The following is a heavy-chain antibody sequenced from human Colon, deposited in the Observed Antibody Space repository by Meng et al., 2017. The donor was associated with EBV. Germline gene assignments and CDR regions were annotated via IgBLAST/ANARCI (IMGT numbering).Heavy chain of an antibody. CDR2: IDDSGST. CDR1: GVSISSNIR. D-gene: IGHD1-26*01. Sequence: QVQLQESGPGLVRPSGTLSLTCGVSGVSISSNIRWTCVRQPPGKGLEWIGDIDDSGSTNYNPSLNSRISISLDKSKNHFSLKVNSVTAADTAVYYCARGKQDAWELLAYWGQGALVTVSS. V-gene: IGHV4-4*02. CDR3: ARGKQDAWELLAY. J-gene: IGHJ4*02.